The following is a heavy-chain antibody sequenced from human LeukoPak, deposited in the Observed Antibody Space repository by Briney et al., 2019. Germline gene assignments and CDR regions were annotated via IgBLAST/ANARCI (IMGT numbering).Heavy chain of an antibody. J-gene: IGHJ2*01. CDR3: ARDRYTVVSWYFDL. Sequence: PSETLSLTCTASGGSISSGGYYWSWIRQHPGKGLEWIGYIYYSGSTYYNPSLKSRVTISVDTSKNQFSLKLSSVTAADTAVYYCARDRYTVVSWYFDLWGRGTLVTVSS. CDR2: IYYSGST. CDR1: GGSISSGGYY. D-gene: IGHD4-23*01. V-gene: IGHV4-31*03.